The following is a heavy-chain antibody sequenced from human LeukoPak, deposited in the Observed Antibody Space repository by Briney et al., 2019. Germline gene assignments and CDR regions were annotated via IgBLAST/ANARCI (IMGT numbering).Heavy chain of an antibody. CDR3: AKPVGIYYFDY. D-gene: IGHD7-27*01. Sequence: GSLRLSCTASGLTFSTYAMSWVRQAPGKGLEWASAISGSGGTAYYADSVKGRFTISRDNSKNTLYLQINSLRAEDTAVYYCAKPVGIYYFDYWGQGTLVTVSS. V-gene: IGHV3-23*01. J-gene: IGHJ4*02. CDR1: GLTFSTYA. CDR2: ISGSGGTA.